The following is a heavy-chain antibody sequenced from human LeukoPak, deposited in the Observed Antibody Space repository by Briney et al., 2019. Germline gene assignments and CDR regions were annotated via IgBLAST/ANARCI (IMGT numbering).Heavy chain of an antibody. Sequence: PSETLSLTCTVSGGSISSGGYYWSWIRRHPGKGLEWIGYIYYSGSTYYNPSLKSRVTISVDTSKSQFSLKLSSVTAADTAVYYCARGIADLGSYNYGMDVWGQGTTVTVSS. CDR1: GGSISSGGYY. D-gene: IGHD6-13*01. CDR3: ARGIADLGSYNYGMDV. CDR2: IYYSGST. J-gene: IGHJ6*02. V-gene: IGHV4-31*03.